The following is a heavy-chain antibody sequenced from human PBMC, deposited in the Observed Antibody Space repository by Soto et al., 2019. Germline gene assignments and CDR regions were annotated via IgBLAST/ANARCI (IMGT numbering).Heavy chain of an antibody. V-gene: IGHV2-70*11. CDR1: GFSPSTSGMC. Sequence: SGPTLVNPTQTLTLTCTFSGFSPSTSGMCVSWIRQPPGKALEWLARIDWDDDKYYSTSLKTRLTISKDTSKNQVVLTMTNMDPVDTATYYCARTYRYSSSSRTDFDYWGQGTLVTVS. CDR3: ARTYRYSSSSRTDFDY. J-gene: IGHJ4*02. D-gene: IGHD6-13*01. CDR2: IDWDDDK.